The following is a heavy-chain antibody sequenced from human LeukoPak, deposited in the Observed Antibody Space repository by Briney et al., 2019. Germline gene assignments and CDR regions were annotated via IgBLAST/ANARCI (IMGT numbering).Heavy chain of an antibody. CDR3: AKALCYCSSTSCYECLFDY. D-gene: IGHD2-2*01. CDR2: ISGSGGST. CDR1: GFTFSSYA. Sequence: PGGSLRLSCAASGFTFSSYAMSWVRQAPGKGLEWVSAISGSGGSTYYADSVKGRFTISRDNSKNTLYLQMNSLRAEDTAVYYCAKALCYCSSTSCYECLFDYWGQGTLVTVSS. V-gene: IGHV3-23*01. J-gene: IGHJ4*02.